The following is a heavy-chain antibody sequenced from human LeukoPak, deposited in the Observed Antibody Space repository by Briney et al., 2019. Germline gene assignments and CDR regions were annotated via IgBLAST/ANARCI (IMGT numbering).Heavy chain of an antibody. CDR2: VHSSVGT. J-gene: IGHJ4*02. CDR3: ARERDHGYSYGHVLDF. Sequence: PSETLSLTCTVSGGSMNTYYWTWIRQTAGGGLEWIGQVHSSVGTTYNPSLRSRVSPSLDTSKNHFSLRLASVTAADTAVYFCARERDHGYSYGHVLDFWGQGIPVTVSS. V-gene: IGHV4-4*07. D-gene: IGHD5-18*01. CDR1: GGSMNTYY.